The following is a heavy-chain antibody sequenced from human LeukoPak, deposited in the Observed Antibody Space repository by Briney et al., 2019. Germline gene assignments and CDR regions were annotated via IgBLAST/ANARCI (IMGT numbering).Heavy chain of an antibody. CDR1: GGSISSNNW. CDR2: IYHSGSP. CDR3: ARVNINNWHSCDY. Sequence: SSETLSLTCAVSGGSISSNNWWGWVRQPPGKGLEWIGEIYHSGSPNYNPSLKSRVTISVDKSRNHFSLSLSSVTAADTAVYYCARVNINNWHSCDYWGQGTLVTASS. J-gene: IGHJ4*02. V-gene: IGHV4-4*02. D-gene: IGHD1-1*01.